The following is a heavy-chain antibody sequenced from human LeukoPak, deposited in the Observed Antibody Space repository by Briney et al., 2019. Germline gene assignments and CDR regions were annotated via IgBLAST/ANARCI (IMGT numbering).Heavy chain of an antibody. V-gene: IGHV3-30*02. CDR1: GFTFSSYG. CDR3: AKGPNPDDYGGTDY. Sequence: GGSLRLSCAASGFTFSSYGMHWVRQAPGKGLEWVAFIRYDGSNKYYADSVKGRFTISRDNSKNTLYLQMNSLRAEGTAVYYCAKGPNPDDYGGTDYWGQGTLVTVSS. J-gene: IGHJ4*02. CDR2: IRYDGSNK. D-gene: IGHD4-23*01.